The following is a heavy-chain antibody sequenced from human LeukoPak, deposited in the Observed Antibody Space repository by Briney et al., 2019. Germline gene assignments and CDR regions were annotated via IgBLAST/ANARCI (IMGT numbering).Heavy chain of an antibody. CDR2: ISSSSSYI. CDR1: GFTFSCYS. V-gene: IGHV3-21*04. Sequence: GGSLRLSCAASGFTFSCYSMNWVRQAPGERLEWVSSISSSSSYIYYADSVKGRFTISRDDAKNSLFLQMNSLRAEDTAVYYCARCKGIPFSGSYDYWGQGTLVTVSS. D-gene: IGHD1-26*01. CDR3: ARCKGIPFSGSYDY. J-gene: IGHJ4*02.